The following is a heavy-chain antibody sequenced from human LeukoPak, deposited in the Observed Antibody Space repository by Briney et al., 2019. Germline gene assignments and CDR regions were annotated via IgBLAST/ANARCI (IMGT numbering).Heavy chain of an antibody. J-gene: IGHJ3*02. Sequence: ASVKVSCKASGYTFTNYDINWLRQATGQGLEWMGWMNPNSGNTGYAQKFQGRVTITRNTSISTAYMELNSLRSEDTAVYYCARANTASRLGDTFDIWGQGTVVSVSS. V-gene: IGHV1-8*03. CDR2: MNPNSGNT. CDR3: ARANTASRLGDTFDI. D-gene: IGHD6-6*01. CDR1: GYTFTNYD.